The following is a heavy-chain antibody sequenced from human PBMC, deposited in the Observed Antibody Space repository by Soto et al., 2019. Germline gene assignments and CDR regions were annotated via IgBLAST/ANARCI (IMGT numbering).Heavy chain of an antibody. CDR1: GFTFSSYG. Sequence: PGGSLRLSCAASGFTFSSYGMHWVRQAPGKGLEWVAVIWYDGSNKYYADSVKGRFTISRDNSKNTLYLQMNSLRAEDTAVYYCARRSEHYYYYGMDVWGQGTTVTVSS. V-gene: IGHV3-33*01. CDR3: ARRSEHYYYYGMDV. J-gene: IGHJ6*02. CDR2: IWYDGSNK.